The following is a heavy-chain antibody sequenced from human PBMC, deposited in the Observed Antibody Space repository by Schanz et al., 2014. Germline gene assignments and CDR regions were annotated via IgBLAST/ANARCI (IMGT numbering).Heavy chain of an antibody. CDR1: GGSISSYY. J-gene: IGHJ4*02. CDR2: ISTSGST. Sequence: QVQLQESGPGLVKPSETLSLTCTVSGGSISSYYWNWIRQPPGKGLEGIGRISTSGSTNYNPSLRSGVSMCIATPKPHFSRRLSSLTAADTAVYYCATWRGDDSGGHGQFDYWGQGALVTVSS. V-gene: IGHV4-4*07. D-gene: IGHD3-22*01. CDR3: ATWRGDDSGGHGQFDY.